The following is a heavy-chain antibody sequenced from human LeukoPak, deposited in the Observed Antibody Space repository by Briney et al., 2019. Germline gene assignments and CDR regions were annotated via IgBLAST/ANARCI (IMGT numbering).Heavy chain of an antibody. Sequence: SETLSLTCTVSGGSISSSSYYWGWIRQPPGKGLEWIVSIYYSGSTYYNPSLKSRVTISVDMSKIQLSLKLSSVTAADTAVYYCAVSEYSSSWSAFDIWGHGTMVTVSS. CDR3: AVSEYSSSWSAFDI. J-gene: IGHJ3*02. CDR1: GGSISSSSYY. CDR2: IYYSGST. D-gene: IGHD6-6*01. V-gene: IGHV4-39*01.